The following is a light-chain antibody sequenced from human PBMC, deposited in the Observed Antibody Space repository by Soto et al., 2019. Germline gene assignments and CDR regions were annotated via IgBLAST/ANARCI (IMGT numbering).Light chain of an antibody. V-gene: IGKV3-20*01. Sequence: EIVLTQSPGTLSLSPGERATLSCRASQSVSSSYLAWYQQKPGQAPRLLIYFASSRATGIPDRFSGSGSGTDFTLTISRLEPEDFAIYYCQQYVGSPLVVAFGQGTKLEIK. J-gene: IGKJ2*01. CDR2: FAS. CDR3: QQYVGSPLVVA. CDR1: QSVSSSY.